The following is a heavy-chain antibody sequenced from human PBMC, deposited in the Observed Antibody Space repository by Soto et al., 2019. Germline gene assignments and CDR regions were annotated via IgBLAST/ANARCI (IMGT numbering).Heavy chain of an antibody. J-gene: IGHJ6*02. Sequence: PSETLSLTCTVSGGSISSYYWSWIRQPPGKGLEWIGYIYYSGSTNYNPSLKSRVTISVDTSKNQFSLKLSSVAAADTAVYYCARLPTTVTTAGYYYYGMDVWGQGTTVTVSS. V-gene: IGHV4-59*01. D-gene: IGHD4-4*01. CDR2: IYYSGST. CDR1: GGSISSYY. CDR3: ARLPTTVTTAGYYYYGMDV.